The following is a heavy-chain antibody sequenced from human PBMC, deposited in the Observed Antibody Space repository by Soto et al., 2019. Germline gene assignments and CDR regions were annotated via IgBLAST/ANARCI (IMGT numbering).Heavy chain of an antibody. D-gene: IGHD1-26*01. CDR1: GYTFTRYG. CDR2: INTYNGNT. J-gene: IGHJ4*02. Sequence: ASVKVSCTDSGYTFTRYGMSWVRQAPGQGLEWMGWINTYNGNTKYSQKFQGRVTITRDTSASTAYMELSSLRSEDTAVYYCARGLGLYYFDYWGQGTLVTVS. V-gene: IGHV1-18*01. CDR3: ARGLGLYYFDY.